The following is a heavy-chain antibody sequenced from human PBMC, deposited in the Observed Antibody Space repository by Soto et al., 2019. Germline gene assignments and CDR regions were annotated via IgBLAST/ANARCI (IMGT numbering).Heavy chain of an antibody. Sequence: TLSLTCTVSGGSISSYYWSWIRQPPGKGLEWIGYIYYSVSTNYNPSLKSRVTISVDTFKNQFSLNLSSVTAADSVVYYCVRNNWNSMYNWFDPWGQGTLVTV. CDR1: GGSISSYY. D-gene: IGHD1-7*01. CDR2: IYYSVST. V-gene: IGHV4-59*01. J-gene: IGHJ5*02. CDR3: VRNNWNSMYNWFDP.